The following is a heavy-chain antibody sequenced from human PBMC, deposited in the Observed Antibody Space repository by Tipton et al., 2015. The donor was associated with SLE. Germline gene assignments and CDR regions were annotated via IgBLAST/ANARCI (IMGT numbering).Heavy chain of an antibody. Sequence: TLSLTCAVSGYSITYDHNWGWIRQPPGKGLEWVGSIHHSGKTYYNPSLKSRVTMSVDTSKNRFSLKLSSVTAADTAVYYCARQQLVRGHDYWGQGTLVTVSS. CDR1: GYSITYDHN. J-gene: IGHJ4*02. CDR3: ARQQLVRGHDY. V-gene: IGHV4-38-2*01. D-gene: IGHD6-13*01. CDR2: IHHSGKT.